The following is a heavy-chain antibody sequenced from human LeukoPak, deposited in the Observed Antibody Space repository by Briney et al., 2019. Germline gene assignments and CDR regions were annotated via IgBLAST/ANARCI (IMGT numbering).Heavy chain of an antibody. V-gene: IGHV4-59*01. J-gene: IGHJ5*02. CDR2: IYYSGST. CDR3: ARGNDPGYSYASFDP. D-gene: IGHD5-18*01. Sequence: SETLSLTCTVSGGSISSYYWSWIRQPPGKGLEWIGYIYYSGSTNYDPSLKSRVTISVDTSKNQFSLKLSSVTAADTAVYYCARGNDPGYSYASFDPWGQGTLVTVSS. CDR1: GGSISSYY.